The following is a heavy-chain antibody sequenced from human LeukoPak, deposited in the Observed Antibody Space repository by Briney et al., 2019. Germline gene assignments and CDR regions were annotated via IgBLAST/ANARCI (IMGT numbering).Heavy chain of an antibody. V-gene: IGHV4-59*01. CDR2: IYYSGST. CDR3: ASSHSSSWPGVSWFDP. Sequence: SETLSLTCTVSGGSISSYYWSWIRQPPGKGLEWIGYIYYSGSTNYNPSLKSRVTISVDTPKNQFSLKLSSVTAADTAVYYCASSHSSSWPGVSWFDPWGQGTLVTVSS. CDR1: GGSISSYY. D-gene: IGHD6-13*01. J-gene: IGHJ5*02.